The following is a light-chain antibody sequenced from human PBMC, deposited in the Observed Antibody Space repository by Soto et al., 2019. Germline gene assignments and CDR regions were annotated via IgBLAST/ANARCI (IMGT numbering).Light chain of an antibody. CDR2: WAS. CDR3: QQYYRTPWT. CDR1: QSVLYSSNNKNY. Sequence: DIVMTQSPDSLAVPLGERATINCKSSQSVLYSSNNKNYLAWYQQKPGQPPKLLIYWASTRESGVPDRFSGSGSGTDFTLTISSLQAEDVAVYYCQQYYRTPWTFGQGTKVDIK. J-gene: IGKJ1*01. V-gene: IGKV4-1*01.